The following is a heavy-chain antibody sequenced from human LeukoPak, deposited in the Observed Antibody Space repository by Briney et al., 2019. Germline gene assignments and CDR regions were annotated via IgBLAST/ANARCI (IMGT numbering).Heavy chain of an antibody. V-gene: IGHV3-21*06. Sequence: KPGGSLRLSCAASGFTFSSYTMNRVRQAPGKGLEWVSSISSSSSYIYYADSVNGRFTISRDNAKNSLYLQMNSLRAEDMAVYYCARDTYDILTGYYKWAFDIWGQGTMVTVSS. D-gene: IGHD3-9*01. CDR2: ISSSSSYI. CDR3: ARDTYDILTGYYKWAFDI. CDR1: GFTFSSYT. J-gene: IGHJ3*02.